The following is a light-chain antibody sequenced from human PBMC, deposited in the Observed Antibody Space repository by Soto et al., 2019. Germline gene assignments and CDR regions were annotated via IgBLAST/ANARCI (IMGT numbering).Light chain of an antibody. CDR2: WAS. CDR1: QSVFYSSNNENY. V-gene: IGKV4-1*01. CDR3: QQYYRTPWT. J-gene: IGKJ1*01. Sequence: DIVMTQSPDSLAVALGGRATINCKSSQSVFYSSNNENYLAWYQQKPGQPPKLLIYWASTRDSGVPDRVSGSGSGTDFSLTISSLQAEDVAVYYCQQYYRTPWTFGQGTRVEIK.